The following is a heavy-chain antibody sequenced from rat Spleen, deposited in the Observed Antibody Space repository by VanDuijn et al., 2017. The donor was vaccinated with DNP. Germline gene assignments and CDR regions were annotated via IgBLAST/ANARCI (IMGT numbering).Heavy chain of an antibody. CDR1: GFSLTSWH. Sequence: QVQLKESGPGLVQPSQTLSLTCTVSGFSLTSWHVSWVRRPPGKGLEWMGIMWAGGTTAYNSLLKSRLTISRDISKSQVFLKMNSLQTEDTAMYFCARFGGDYWGQGVMVTVSS. D-gene: IGHD4-6*01. CDR3: ARFGGDY. V-gene: IGHV2-43*01. J-gene: IGHJ2*01. CDR2: MWAGGTT.